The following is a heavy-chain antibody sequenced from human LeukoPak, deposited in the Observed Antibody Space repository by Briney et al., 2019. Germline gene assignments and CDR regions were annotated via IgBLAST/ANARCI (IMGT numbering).Heavy chain of an antibody. D-gene: IGHD3-16*01. CDR3: ARGHLVWGSGYDY. CDR1: GGSFSGYY. CDR2: INHSGST. J-gene: IGHJ4*02. V-gene: IGHV4-34*01. Sequence: SVTLSLTCAVYGGSFSGYYWSWIRQPPGKGLEWIGEINHSGSTNYNPSLKSRATISVDTSKNQFSLKLSSVTAADTAVYYCARGHLVWGSGYDYWGQGTLVTVSS.